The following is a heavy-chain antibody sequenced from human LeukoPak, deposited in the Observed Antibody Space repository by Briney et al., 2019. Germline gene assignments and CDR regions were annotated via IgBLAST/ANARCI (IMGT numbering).Heavy chain of an antibody. CDR1: GGTFSSYA. J-gene: IGHJ4*02. Sequence: ASVKVSCKASGGTFSSYAISWVRQAPGQGLEWMGGIIPIFGTANYAQKFQGRVTITTDESTSTAYMELSSLRSEDTAVYYCASNSEIAAAGTWGFDYWGQGTLVTVSS. D-gene: IGHD6-13*01. V-gene: IGHV1-69*05. CDR2: IIPIFGTA. CDR3: ASNSEIAAAGTWGFDY.